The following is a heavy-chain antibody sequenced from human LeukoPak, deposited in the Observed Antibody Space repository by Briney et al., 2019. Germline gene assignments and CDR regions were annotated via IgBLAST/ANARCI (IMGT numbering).Heavy chain of an antibody. D-gene: IGHD4-17*01. J-gene: IGHJ4*02. Sequence: PGGSPRLSCAASGFTFSAFAMNWVRQAPGKGLEWVSVIYSGSSTYYADSVKGRFTISRDNSKNTLYLQMNSLRAEDTAVYYCARETVTRNYFDYWGQGTLVTVSS. CDR2: IYSGSST. V-gene: IGHV3-53*01. CDR3: ARETVTRNYFDY. CDR1: GFTFSAFA.